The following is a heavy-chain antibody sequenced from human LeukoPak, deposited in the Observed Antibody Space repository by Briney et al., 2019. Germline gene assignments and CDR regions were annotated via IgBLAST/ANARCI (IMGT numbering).Heavy chain of an antibody. V-gene: IGHV1-2*02. CDR2: INPNSGGT. CDR1: GYTFTGYY. D-gene: IGHD2-2*01. CDR3: ARDDDIVVVPAAIKEHDYYYYGMDV. Sequence: ASVEVSCKASGYTFTGYYMHWVRQAPGQGLEWMGWINPNSGGTNYAQKFQGRVTMTRDTSISTAYMELSRLRSDDTAVYYCARDDDIVVVPAAIKEHDYYYYGMDVWGQGTTVTVSS. J-gene: IGHJ6*02.